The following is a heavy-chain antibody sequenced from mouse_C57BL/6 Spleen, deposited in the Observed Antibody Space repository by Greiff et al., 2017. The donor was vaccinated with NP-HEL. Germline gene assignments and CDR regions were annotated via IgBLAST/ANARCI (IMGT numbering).Heavy chain of an antibody. Sequence: QVQPQQPGAELVRPGSSVKLSCKASGYTFTSYWMHWVKQRPIQGLEWIGNIDPSDSETHYNQKFKDKATLTVDKSSSTAYMQLSSLTSEDSAVYYCARATTVGGYFDVRGTGTTVTVSS. D-gene: IGHD1-1*01. CDR2: IDPSDSET. J-gene: IGHJ1*03. CDR1: GYTFTSYW. CDR3: ARATTVGGYFDV. V-gene: IGHV1-52*01.